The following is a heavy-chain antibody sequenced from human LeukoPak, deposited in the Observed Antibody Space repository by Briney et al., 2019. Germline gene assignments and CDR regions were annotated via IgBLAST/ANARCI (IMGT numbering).Heavy chain of an antibody. D-gene: IGHD5-18*01. J-gene: IGHJ3*02. CDR1: GGSISSYY. CDR2: IYYSGST. V-gene: IGHV4-59*01. CDR3: ARGGAGYSYGYDAFDI. Sequence: SETLSLTCTVSGGSISSYYWSWIRQPPGKGLEWIGYIYYSGSTNYNPSLKSRVTISVDTSKNQFSLKLSSVTAADTAVYYCARGGAGYSYGYDAFDIWGQGTMVTVSS.